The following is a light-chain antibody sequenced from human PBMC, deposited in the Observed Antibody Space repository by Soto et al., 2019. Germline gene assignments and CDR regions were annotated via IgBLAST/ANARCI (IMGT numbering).Light chain of an antibody. CDR2: EGS. J-gene: IGLJ1*01. Sequence: QSALPQPASVSGSPGQWITISCTGASSGVGSYNLVSWYQQHPDKAPKLMIYEGSKRPSGVSNRLYVSKSGNTASLTMSGLHAEDEADYYCCSYAGSSTSHHVFGTGTKLTVL. V-gene: IGLV2-23*01. CDR3: CSYAGSSTSHHV. CDR1: SSGVGSYNL.